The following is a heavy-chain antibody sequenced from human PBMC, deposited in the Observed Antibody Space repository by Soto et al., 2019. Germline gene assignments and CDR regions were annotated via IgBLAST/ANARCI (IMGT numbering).Heavy chain of an antibody. D-gene: IGHD6-13*01. Sequence: GGSLRLSCAASGFTFSSYDMHWVRQAPGKGLEWVSAIGTADDTYYPGSVKGQFTISREDAKNSLYLQKNSLRAGDTAVYYCARGSGSSSWLYYYYMDVWGKGTTVTVSS. CDR2: IGTADDT. CDR3: ARGSGSSSWLYYYYMDV. V-gene: IGHV3-13*01. J-gene: IGHJ6*03. CDR1: GFTFSSYD.